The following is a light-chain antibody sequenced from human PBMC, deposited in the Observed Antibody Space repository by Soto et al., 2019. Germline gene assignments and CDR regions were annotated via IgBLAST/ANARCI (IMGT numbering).Light chain of an antibody. V-gene: IGLV2-8*01. CDR2: GVT. Sequence: QPVLTQPPSASGSPGQSVTFSCTGTSSDVGRYDYVSWYQQHPGKAPKLLIYGVTKRPSGVPDRFSGSKSGNTASLTVSGLQAEDEAYYYCNSYAGSNIYVFGTGTKLTVL. CDR3: NSYAGSNIYV. CDR1: SSDVGRYDY. J-gene: IGLJ1*01.